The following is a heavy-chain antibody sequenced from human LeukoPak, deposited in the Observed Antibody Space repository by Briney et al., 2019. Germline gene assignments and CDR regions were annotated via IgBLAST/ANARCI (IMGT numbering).Heavy chain of an antibody. D-gene: IGHD2-21*02. Sequence: PGRSLRLSCAASGFTFSSYAMHWVRQAPGKGLEWVAVISYDGSNKYYADSVKGRFTISRDSSKNTLYLQMNSLRVEDTAVYYCAKDQCGRDCHDVFDIWGQGTMDTVSS. V-gene: IGHV3-30-3*01. CDR2: ISYDGSNK. J-gene: IGHJ3*02. CDR3: AKDQCGRDCHDVFDI. CDR1: GFTFSSYA.